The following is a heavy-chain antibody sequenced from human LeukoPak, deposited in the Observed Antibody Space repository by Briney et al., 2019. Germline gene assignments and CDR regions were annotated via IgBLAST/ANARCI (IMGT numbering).Heavy chain of an antibody. J-gene: IGHJ4*02. Sequence: PSETLSLTCAVYGGSFSGYYWNWIRQPPGKGLEWIGEINHSGSTNYNPSLKSRGTISVDTSKNQFSLKQSSVTAADTAVYYCARGRGVIAVAKGRLDYWGQGTLVTVSS. V-gene: IGHV4-34*01. CDR3: ARGRGVIAVAKGRLDY. CDR1: GGSFSGYY. D-gene: IGHD6-19*01. CDR2: INHSGST.